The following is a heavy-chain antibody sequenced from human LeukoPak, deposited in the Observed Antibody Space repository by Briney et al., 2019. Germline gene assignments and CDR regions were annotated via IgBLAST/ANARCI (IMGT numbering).Heavy chain of an antibody. V-gene: IGHV3-33*01. J-gene: IGHJ3*02. D-gene: IGHD6-13*01. CDR2: IWPNGSNK. CDR3: VGELLTAAGTIGAFDI. Sequence: PGGSLRLSCAASGFTFSTYGTHWVRQAPGKGLEWVAVIWPNGSNKYHADSVKGRFTISRDNSKSTLFLQMSSLAAEDTAVYYCVGELLTAAGTIGAFDIWGRGTMVTVSS. CDR1: GFTFSTYG.